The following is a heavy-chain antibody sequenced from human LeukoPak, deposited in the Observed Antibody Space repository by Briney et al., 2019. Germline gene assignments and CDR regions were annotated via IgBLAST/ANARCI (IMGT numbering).Heavy chain of an antibody. CDR1: GGSISSGGYS. CDR3: ARTSYYYYGMDV. CDR2: IYHSGST. V-gene: IGHV4-30-2*01. J-gene: IGHJ6*02. Sequence: SETLSLTCAVSGGSISSGGYSWSWIRQPPGTGLEWIGYIYHSGSTYYNPSLKSRVTISVDRSKNQFSLKLSSVTAADTAVYYCARTSYYYYGMDVWGQGTTVTVSS.